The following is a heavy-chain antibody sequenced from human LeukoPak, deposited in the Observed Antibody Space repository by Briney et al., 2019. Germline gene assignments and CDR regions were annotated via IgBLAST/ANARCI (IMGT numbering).Heavy chain of an antibody. CDR2: IYYTGST. D-gene: IGHD3-22*01. CDR3: ARGEITMIVVVTFDY. J-gene: IGHJ4*02. Sequence: SETLSLTCTVSGGSIASSSYYWVWIRQPPGKGLEWIGSIYYTGSTYYNSSLESRVTISVDTSNNQFSLNLASVTAADTAVYYCARGEITMIVVVTFDYWGQGTLVTVSS. V-gene: IGHV4-39*07. CDR1: GGSIASSSYY.